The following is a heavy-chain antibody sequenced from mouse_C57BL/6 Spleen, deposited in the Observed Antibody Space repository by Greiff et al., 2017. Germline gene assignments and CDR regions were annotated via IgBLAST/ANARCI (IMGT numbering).Heavy chain of an antibody. CDR1: GSTFTSYR. CDR2: IDPSDSAT. Sequence: VQLQQPGAELVRPGSSVKLSCKASGSTFTSYRMHWLKQRPIQGLDWIGNIDPSDSATHYNQQFKDKATLTVDKSSSTADMQLSSLTSEDSAVYDCASDSSGFAYWGQGTLVTVSA. J-gene: IGHJ3*01. CDR3: ASDSSGFAY. V-gene: IGHV1-52*01. D-gene: IGHD3-2*02.